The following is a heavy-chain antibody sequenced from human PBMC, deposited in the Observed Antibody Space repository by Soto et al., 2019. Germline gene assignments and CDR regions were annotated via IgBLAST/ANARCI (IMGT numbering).Heavy chain of an antibody. CDR3: TRAGVGSSGWFRGWFDP. V-gene: IGHV6-1*01. D-gene: IGHD6-19*01. Sequence: QVQLQQSGPGLVKPSQTLSLTCATSGDSVSSNRAAWNWIRQSPSRGLEWLGRTYYRSKWSSDYAVSVKSRISINPDTSKNQFSLQLNSVTPDDTAVYYCTRAGVGSSGWFRGWFDPWGQGTLVTVSS. CDR2: TYYRSKWSS. J-gene: IGHJ5*02. CDR1: GDSVSSNRAA.